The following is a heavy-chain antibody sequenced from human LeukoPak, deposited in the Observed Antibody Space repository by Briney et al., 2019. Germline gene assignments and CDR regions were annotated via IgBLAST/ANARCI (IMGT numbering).Heavy chain of an antibody. Sequence: SETLSLTCAVSGGSISSNSYYWGWIRQPRGKGLEWIGSIYYSGSTYYNPSLKSRVTISVDTSKNQSSLRLTSVTAADTAVYYCASYGSRTYRDPYFDSWGQGTLVTVSS. J-gene: IGHJ4*02. CDR3: ASYGSRTYRDPYFDS. CDR1: GGSISSNSYY. V-gene: IGHV4-39*07. CDR2: IYYSGST. D-gene: IGHD3-10*01.